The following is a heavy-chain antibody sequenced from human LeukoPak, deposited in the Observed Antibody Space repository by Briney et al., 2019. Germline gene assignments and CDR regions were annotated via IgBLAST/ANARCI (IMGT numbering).Heavy chain of an antibody. J-gene: IGHJ4*02. CDR1: GFTFSSYA. V-gene: IGHV3-23*01. CDR2: ISGSGGST. D-gene: IGHD6-13*01. Sequence: GASLRLSCAASGFTFSSYAMSWVRQAPGKGLEWVSAISGSGGSTYYADSVKGRFIISRDNSKNTLYLQMNSLRIEDTAVYYCAKEGQTPYSSKFSFDYWGQGTLVTVSS. CDR3: AKEGQTPYSSKFSFDY.